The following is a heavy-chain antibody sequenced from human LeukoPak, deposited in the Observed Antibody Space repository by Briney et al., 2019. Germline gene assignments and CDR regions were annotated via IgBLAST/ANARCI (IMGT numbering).Heavy chain of an antibody. CDR3: TSLRCTSCYYDAFDI. V-gene: IGHV3-23*01. J-gene: IGHJ3*02. CDR1: GFTFSSYA. CDR2: ISGSGGST. Sequence: PGGSLRLSCAASGFTFSSYAMSWVRQAPGKGLEWVSPISGSGGSTYYADSVKGRFTISRDNSKNTLYLQMNSLRAEDTAVYYCTSLRCTSCYYDAFDIWGQGTMVTVSS. D-gene: IGHD2-2*01.